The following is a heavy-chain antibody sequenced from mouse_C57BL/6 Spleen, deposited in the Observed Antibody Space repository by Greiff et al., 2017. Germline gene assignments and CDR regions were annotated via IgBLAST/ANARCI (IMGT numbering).Heavy chain of an antibody. J-gene: IGHJ1*03. CDR1: GYTFTSYW. Sequence: QVQLQQPGAELVRPGTSVKLSCKASGYTFTSYWMHWVKQRPGQGLAWIGVIDPSDSYTNYNQKFKGKATLPVDTSSSTADMQLSSLTSEDSAVYYCARGFITTVVAGKVFFDVWGTGTTVTVSS. D-gene: IGHD1-1*01. V-gene: IGHV1-59*01. CDR2: IDPSDSYT. CDR3: ARGFITTVVAGKVFFDV.